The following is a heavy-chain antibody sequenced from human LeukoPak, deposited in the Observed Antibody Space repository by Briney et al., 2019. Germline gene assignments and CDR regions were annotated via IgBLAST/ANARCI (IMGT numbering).Heavy chain of an antibody. Sequence: QPGRSLRPSCAASGFTFSTYAIHWVRQAPGKGLEWVAVISYDENNKYYADSVKGRFTISRDNSKNTLYLQMNSLRHEDTAVYYCARDRLMTFGIQSAPFDYWGHGTLVTVSS. CDR3: ARDRLMTFGIQSAPFDY. V-gene: IGHV3-30*04. D-gene: IGHD5-18*01. CDR1: GFTFSTYA. J-gene: IGHJ4*01. CDR2: ISYDENNK.